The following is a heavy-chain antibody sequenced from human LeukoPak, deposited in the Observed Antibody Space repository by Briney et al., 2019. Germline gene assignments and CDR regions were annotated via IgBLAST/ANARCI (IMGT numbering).Heavy chain of an antibody. CDR1: GGSISSSDYY. D-gene: IGHD2-2*01. V-gene: IGHV4-30-4*01. Sequence: KASETLSLTCTVSGGSISSSDYYWCWIRQPPGKGLEWIGYIYYSGSTYYNPSLKSRVTISVDTSKNQFSLKLSSVTAADTAVYYCARIVVVPAAAHRDFDYWGQGTLVTVSS. CDR3: ARIVVVPAAAHRDFDY. CDR2: IYYSGST. J-gene: IGHJ4*02.